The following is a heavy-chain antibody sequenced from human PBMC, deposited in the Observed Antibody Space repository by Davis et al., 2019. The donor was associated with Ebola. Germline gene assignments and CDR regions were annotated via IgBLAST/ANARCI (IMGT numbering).Heavy chain of an antibody. D-gene: IGHD1-1*01. CDR1: GFTFSSFE. J-gene: IGHJ6*02. CDR2: ISSSGSTI. Sequence: GGSLRLSCAASGFTFSSFEMNWVRQAPGKGLKWVSYISSSGSTIYYADSVKGRFTISRDNAKNSLYLQMNSLRVEDTAVYYCARQGTGTGMDVWGQGTTVTVSS. CDR3: ARQGTGTGMDV. V-gene: IGHV3-48*03.